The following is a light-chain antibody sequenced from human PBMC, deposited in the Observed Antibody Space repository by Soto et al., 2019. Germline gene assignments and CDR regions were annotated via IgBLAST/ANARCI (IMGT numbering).Light chain of an antibody. J-gene: IGKJ3*01. CDR2: AAS. CDR3: QKYNSAPLFT. Sequence: DIQMTQSPSSLSASVGDRVTITCRASQGISNYLAWYQQKPGKVPKLLIYAASTLQSGVPSRFSGSGSGTDFTLTISSLQPEDVATYDCQKYNSAPLFTFVPGTKVDIK. CDR1: QGISNY. V-gene: IGKV1-27*01.